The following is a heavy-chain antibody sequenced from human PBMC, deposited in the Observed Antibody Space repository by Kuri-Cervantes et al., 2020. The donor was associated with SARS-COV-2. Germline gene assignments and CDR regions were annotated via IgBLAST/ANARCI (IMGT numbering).Heavy chain of an antibody. CDR1: GYAFTGYY. D-gene: IGHD3-22*01. Sequence: ASVKVSCKASGYAFTGYYMHWVRQAPGQGLEWMGWINPNSGGTNYAQKFQGRVTMTRDMSISTAYMELSRLRSDDTAVYYCARAVPYYYDSSGYYDYWGQGTLVTVSS. CDR3: ARAVPYYYDSSGYYDY. CDR2: INPNSGGT. J-gene: IGHJ4*02. V-gene: IGHV1-2*02.